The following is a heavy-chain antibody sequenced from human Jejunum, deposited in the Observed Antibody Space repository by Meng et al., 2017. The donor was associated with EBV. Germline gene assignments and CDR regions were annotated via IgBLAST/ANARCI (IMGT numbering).Heavy chain of an antibody. J-gene: IGHJ4*02. CDR3: ATGDDYGNSNFDY. Sequence: VQVGQLGAEVKKPGASVKVSCKASGYMFISYARHWGRQAPGQRLEWMGWINIGNGNTKYSQKFHGRLTISRDTSANTAYLELSSLTSEDTAIYYCATGDDYGNSNFDYWGQGTLVTVSS. CDR2: INIGNGNT. CDR1: GYMFISYA. D-gene: IGHD2/OR15-2a*01. V-gene: IGHV1-3*04.